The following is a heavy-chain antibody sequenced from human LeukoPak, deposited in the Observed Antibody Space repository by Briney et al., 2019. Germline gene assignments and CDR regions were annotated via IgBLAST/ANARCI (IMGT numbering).Heavy chain of an antibody. CDR3: ARDIQLWYRYFDY. V-gene: IGHV4-39*07. J-gene: IGHJ4*02. CDR2: IYYSGST. Sequence: PSETLSLTCTVSGDSISSSNCYWGWIRQPPGKGLEWIGSIYYSGSTYYNPSLKSRVTISVDTSKNQFSLKLSSVTAADTAVYYCARDIQLWYRYFDYWGQGTLVTVSS. CDR1: GDSISSSNCY. D-gene: IGHD5-18*01.